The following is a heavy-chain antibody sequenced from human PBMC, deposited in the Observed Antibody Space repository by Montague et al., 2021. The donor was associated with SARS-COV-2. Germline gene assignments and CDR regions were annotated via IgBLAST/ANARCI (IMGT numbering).Heavy chain of an antibody. D-gene: IGHD3-10*01. CDR2: TYHSGST. J-gene: IGHJ5*02. Sequence: SETLSLTCEVSGASISSNNWWIWVRQSPGKGLEWIGETYHSGSTNYNPSLRSRVTISVDKSKNQFSLKVNSVSAADTAEYYCARLGVVPSPRTFDPWGQGTLVTVSS. CDR1: GASISSNNW. CDR3: ARLGVVPSPRTFDP. V-gene: IGHV4-4*02.